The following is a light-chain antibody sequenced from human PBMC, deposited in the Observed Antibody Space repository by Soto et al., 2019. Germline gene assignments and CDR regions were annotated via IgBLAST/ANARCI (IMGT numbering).Light chain of an antibody. V-gene: IGKV3-15*01. CDR3: QQYHNWWT. CDR1: QSVSSH. CDR2: GAS. J-gene: IGKJ1*01. Sequence: EIVMTQSPATLSVSPGESATLSCRASQSVSSHLAWYQQKPGQAPRLLIYGASTRATDIPARFSGSGSGTEFTLTFSSLLSDDFAIYYCQQYHNWWTFGQGTKVDIK.